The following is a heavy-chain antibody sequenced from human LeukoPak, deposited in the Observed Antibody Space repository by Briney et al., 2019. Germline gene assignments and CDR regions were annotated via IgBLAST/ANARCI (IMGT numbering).Heavy chain of an antibody. CDR1: GFTFSSYA. D-gene: IGHD3-10*01. Sequence: GGSLRLSCAASGFTFSSYAMSWVRQAPGKGLEWVSAISGSGGSTYYADSVKGRFTISRDNSKNTLYLQMNSLRAEDTAVYYCAKDLEGSGSYSGYFDYWGQGTLVTVSS. J-gene: IGHJ4*02. CDR3: AKDLEGSGSYSGYFDY. CDR2: ISGSGGST. V-gene: IGHV3-23*01.